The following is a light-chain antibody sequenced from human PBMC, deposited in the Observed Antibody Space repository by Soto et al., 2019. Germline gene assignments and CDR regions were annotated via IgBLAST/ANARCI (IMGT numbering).Light chain of an antibody. CDR2: WAS. J-gene: IGKJ2*01. Sequence: DIVMTQSPDSLAVSLGERATINCKSSQSVLYSSNNKNYLAWYHQKPGQSPRLLLYWASTRESGVPDRFSGSGSGTDFTLNISRLQAEDVAVYYCQQYYNTPYTFGQGTKLEIK. CDR1: QSVLYSSNNKNY. V-gene: IGKV4-1*01. CDR3: QQYYNTPYT.